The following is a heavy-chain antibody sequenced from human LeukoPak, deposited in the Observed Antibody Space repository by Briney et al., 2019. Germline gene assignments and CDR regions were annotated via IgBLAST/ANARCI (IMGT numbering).Heavy chain of an antibody. D-gene: IGHD2-2*02. CDR3: AREVLDIVVVPAAIPSHGYYMDV. CDR1: GGSISSYY. CDR2: IYTSGST. Sequence: SETLSLTCTASGGSISSYYWSWIRQPAGKGLEWIGRIYTSGSTNYNPSLKSRVTMSVDTSKNQFSLKLSSVTAADTAMYYCAREVLDIVVVPAAIPSHGYYMDVWGKGTTVTVSS. V-gene: IGHV4-4*07. J-gene: IGHJ6*03.